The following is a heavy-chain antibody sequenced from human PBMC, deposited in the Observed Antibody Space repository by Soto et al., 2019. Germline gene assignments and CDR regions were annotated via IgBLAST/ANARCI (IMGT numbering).Heavy chain of an antibody. D-gene: IGHD1-26*01. J-gene: IGHJ5*02. CDR1: GYSFSAYA. V-gene: IGHV1-3*04. CDR2: INTVNADT. CDR3: AREPYTTDNWFDP. Sequence: ASLKVSFKASGYSFSAYAIHWLRQAPGQRPEWMGWINTVNADTLYSQKYQGRVSITRDTSATTVYLELSSLRSEDTAVYFCAREPYTTDNWFDPWGQGALLTVSS.